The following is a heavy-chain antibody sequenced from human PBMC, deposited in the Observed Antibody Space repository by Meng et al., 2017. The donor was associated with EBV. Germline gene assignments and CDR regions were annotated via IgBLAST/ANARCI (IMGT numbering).Heavy chain of an antibody. J-gene: IGHJ4*02. V-gene: IGHV4-61*01. CDR3: AKSSSSTPGVVDS. CDR2: IYDGGTT. CDR1: GASVSGGTFH. Sequence: QVQLTESGPGLVKPSETLSLTCPVSGASVSGGTFHWSWIRQPPGKELQWIGYIYDGGTTIYNPSLKSRVTIFLDTSRNQFSLGLRSVTTADTAVYYCAKSSSSTPGVVDSWGQGTLVTVSS. D-gene: IGHD2-2*01.